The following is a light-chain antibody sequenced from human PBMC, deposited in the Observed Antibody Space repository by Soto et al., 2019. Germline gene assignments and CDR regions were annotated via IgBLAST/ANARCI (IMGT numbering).Light chain of an antibody. CDR3: SSYITSNTPLYV. CDR1: SSHIGGYNY. J-gene: IGLJ1*01. CDR2: DVS. V-gene: IGLV2-14*01. Sequence: QSALTQPASVSGSPGKSISISCTGTSSHIGGYNYVSWYQQHPGKAPKLIIYDVSNRPSGVSNRFSGSKSGNTISLTISGLQIEDEADYYCSSYITSNTPLYVFGTGTKLTVL.